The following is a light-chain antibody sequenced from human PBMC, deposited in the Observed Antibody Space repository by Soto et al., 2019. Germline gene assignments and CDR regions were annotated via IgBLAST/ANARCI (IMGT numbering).Light chain of an antibody. CDR3: CSYAGSSYV. V-gene: IGLV2-11*01. Sequence: QSALTQPRSVSGSPGQSVTISCTGTSSDVGGYNYVSSYQQHPGKAPKLMIYDVSKRPSGVPDRFSGSKSGNTASLTISGLQAEDEADYYCCSYAGSSYVFGTGTKLTVL. J-gene: IGLJ1*01. CDR1: SSDVGGYNY. CDR2: DVS.